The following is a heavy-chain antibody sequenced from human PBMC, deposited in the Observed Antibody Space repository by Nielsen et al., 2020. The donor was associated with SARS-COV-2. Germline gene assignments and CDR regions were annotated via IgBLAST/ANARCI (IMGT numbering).Heavy chain of an antibody. D-gene: IGHD4-23*01. V-gene: IGHV3-23*01. Sequence: GESLKISCAASGFTFSSYTLSWVRQAPGKGLEWVAGISASGGSTDYADSVKGRFAISRDNSGNTLYLHMNSLRAEDTAVYYCAKLGGLGGNTHEIDYWGQGTLVTVSS. J-gene: IGHJ4*02. CDR1: GFTFSSYT. CDR2: ISASGGST. CDR3: AKLGGLGGNTHEIDY.